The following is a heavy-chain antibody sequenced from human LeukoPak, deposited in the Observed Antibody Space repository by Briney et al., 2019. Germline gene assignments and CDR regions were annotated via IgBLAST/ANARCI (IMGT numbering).Heavy chain of an antibody. Sequence: GGFLRLSCAASGFTFSNYWMHWVRQVPGKGLVWVSRIISDGSTTTYADSVKGRFTISRDNAKNTLFLQMNSLRPEDTGVYFCARDVGGDYYLDSRGLGTLVTVSS. CDR3: ARDVGGDYYLDS. D-gene: IGHD4-17*01. CDR1: GFTFSNYW. CDR2: IISDGSTT. J-gene: IGHJ4*02. V-gene: IGHV3-74*03.